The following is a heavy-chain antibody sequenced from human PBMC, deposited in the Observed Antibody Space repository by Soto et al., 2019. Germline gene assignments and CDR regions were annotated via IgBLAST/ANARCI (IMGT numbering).Heavy chain of an antibody. CDR1: GFMFSAYW. CDR3: VREDWHRIYH. Sequence: EVQLVESGGGLVQPGGSLRLSCEASGFMFSAYWMSWVRQDPRKGLEWVATISGGASDKFYVDSVKGRFTISRDDAKNSLYLQMNSLRDEDTAVYYCVREDWHRIYHWGQGTRVTVSS. D-gene: IGHD3-3*02. J-gene: IGHJ5*02. CDR2: ISGGASDK. V-gene: IGHV3-7*01.